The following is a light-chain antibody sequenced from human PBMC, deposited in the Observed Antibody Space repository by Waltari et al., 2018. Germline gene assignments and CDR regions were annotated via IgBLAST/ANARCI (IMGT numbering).Light chain of an antibody. CDR3: QQLKSYPLT. CDR1: QGITNS. V-gene: IGKV1-16*01. Sequence: DIQMTHSPSSLPASVGDRVTITGRASQGITNSLAWVQKKPGEAPRSLIYAASTLQSGVPSRFSGSGSGTDFTLTISSLQPEDSATYYCQQLKSYPLTFGGGTKVEI. J-gene: IGKJ4*01. CDR2: AAS.